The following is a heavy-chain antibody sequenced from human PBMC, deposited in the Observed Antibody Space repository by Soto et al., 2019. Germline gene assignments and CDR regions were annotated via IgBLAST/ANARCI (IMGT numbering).Heavy chain of an antibody. D-gene: IGHD2-2*02. Sequence: SETLSLTCAVYGGSFSGYYWSWIRQPPGKGLEWIGEINHSGSTNYNPSLKSRVTISVDTSKNQFSLKLSSVTAADTAVYYCAARGIDCSSTSCSTIDYWGQGTLVTV. CDR3: AARGIDCSSTSCSTIDY. J-gene: IGHJ4*02. V-gene: IGHV4-34*01. CDR1: GGSFSGYY. CDR2: INHSGST.